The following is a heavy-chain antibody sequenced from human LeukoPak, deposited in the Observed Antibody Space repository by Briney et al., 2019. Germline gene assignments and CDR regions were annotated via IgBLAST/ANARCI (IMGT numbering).Heavy chain of an antibody. Sequence: SVKVSCKASGGTFSSYAISWVRQAPGQGLEWMGGIIPIFGTANYAQKFQGRVTITTDESTSTAYMELSSLRSEDTAVYYCARDPLPDRYGYCSSTSCYLDYWGQGTLVTVSS. CDR1: GGTFSSYA. CDR3: ARDPLPDRYGYCSSTSCYLDY. D-gene: IGHD2-2*03. J-gene: IGHJ4*02. V-gene: IGHV1-69*05. CDR2: IIPIFGTA.